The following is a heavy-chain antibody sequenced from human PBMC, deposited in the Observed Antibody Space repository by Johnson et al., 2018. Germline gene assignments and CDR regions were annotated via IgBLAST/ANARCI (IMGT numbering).Heavy chain of an antibody. J-gene: IGHJ6*03. CDR3: ATSKRYDFGRGYQSYYYYYMDI. Sequence: VQLVQSGGGLVQPGGSLRLSCAASGFTFNTYLMTWVRQAPGKGLEWVANIKHDGSEKYYVDSVKGRFTISRDNGKNSLYLQMNSLRAEDTAVYYCATSKRYDFGRGYQSYYYYYMDIWGKGTTVTVSS. CDR1: GFTFNTYL. CDR2: IKHDGSEK. D-gene: IGHD3-3*01. V-gene: IGHV3-7*01.